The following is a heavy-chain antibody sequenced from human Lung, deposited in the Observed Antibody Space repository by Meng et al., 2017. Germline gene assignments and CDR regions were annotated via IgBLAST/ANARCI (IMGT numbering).Heavy chain of an antibody. Sequence: TLKESGPTLMKPTQTLTLTFTFSGFSLSTSGVGVGWIRLPPGKALEWLALIYWDDDKRYSPSLKSRLTITKDTSKNQVVLTMTNMDPVDTATYYCAHIVLYDSYDYWGQGTLVTVSS. CDR2: IYWDDDK. J-gene: IGHJ4*02. CDR1: GFSLSTSGVG. CDR3: AHIVLYDSYDY. D-gene: IGHD3-22*01. V-gene: IGHV2-5*02.